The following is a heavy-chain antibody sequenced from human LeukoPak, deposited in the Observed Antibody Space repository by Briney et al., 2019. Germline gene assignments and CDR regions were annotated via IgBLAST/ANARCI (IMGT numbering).Heavy chain of an antibody. D-gene: IGHD3-10*01. CDR3: ARIDLAYGSGTYYSSYFEY. V-gene: IGHV1-69*05. CDR2: IIPIFGTA. J-gene: IGHJ4*02. Sequence: SVKVSCKASGGTFSSYAISWVRQAPGQGLEWMGGIIPIFGTANYAQKFQGRVTITTDESTSTAYMELSSLRSEDTAVYYCARIDLAYGSGTYYSSYFEYWGQGTLVTVSS. CDR1: GGTFSSYA.